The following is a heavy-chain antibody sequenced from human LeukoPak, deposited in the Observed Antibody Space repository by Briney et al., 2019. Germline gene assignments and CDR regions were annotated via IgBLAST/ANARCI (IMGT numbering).Heavy chain of an antibody. J-gene: IGHJ6*04. Sequence: PGGSLRLSCADSGFIFSSHTRNWVRQAPGKGLEWVSSVSSTSDIYYADSVKGRFTISRDNAKNSVYLQMNNLRADDTAVYYCAELGITMIGGVWGKGTTVTISS. CDR2: VSSTSDI. CDR3: AELGITMIGGV. V-gene: IGHV3-21*01. CDR1: GFIFSSHT. D-gene: IGHD3-10*02.